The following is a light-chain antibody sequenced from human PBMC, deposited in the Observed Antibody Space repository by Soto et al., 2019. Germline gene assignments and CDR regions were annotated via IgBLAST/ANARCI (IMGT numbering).Light chain of an antibody. CDR3: QQRGNLFT. CDR2: DAS. CDR1: QSVSSF. V-gene: IGKV3-11*01. J-gene: IGKJ3*01. Sequence: EIVLTQSPATLSLSPGERATLSCRASQSVSSFLAWYQQKPGQAPRLLIYDASIRATGIPARFSGSGSGTDFTLTISSLEPEDFAVYYCQQRGNLFTFGPGTKVDLK.